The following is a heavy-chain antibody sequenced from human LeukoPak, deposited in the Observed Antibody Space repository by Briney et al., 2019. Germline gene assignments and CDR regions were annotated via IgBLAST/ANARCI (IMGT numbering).Heavy chain of an antibody. Sequence: GGSLRLSCAASGFTFSSYAMHWDRQAPGKGLEWVAVISYDGSNKYYADSVKGRLTISRDNAKNSLYLQMNSLRAEDMALYYCAKGTGFGVVTHFDYWGQGTLVTVSS. D-gene: IGHD3-3*01. V-gene: IGHV3-30-3*01. CDR1: GFTFSSYA. CDR3: AKGTGFGVVTHFDY. CDR2: ISYDGSNK. J-gene: IGHJ4*02.